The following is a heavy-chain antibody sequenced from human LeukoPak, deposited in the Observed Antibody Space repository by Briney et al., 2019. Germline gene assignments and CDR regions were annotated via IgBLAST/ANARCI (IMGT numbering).Heavy chain of an antibody. CDR3: ARGWYGSGSSPDY. CDR2: IGIDTITI. V-gene: IGHV3-21*01. D-gene: IGHD3-10*01. J-gene: IGHJ4*02. Sequence: RGSLRLSCAASGFTFTSHTMNWVRQAPGKGLEWVSSIGIDTITIYYADSVKGRFTISRDNAKNSLYLQMNSLRAEDTAVYYCARGWYGSGSSPDYWGQGTLVTVSS. CDR1: GFTFTSHT.